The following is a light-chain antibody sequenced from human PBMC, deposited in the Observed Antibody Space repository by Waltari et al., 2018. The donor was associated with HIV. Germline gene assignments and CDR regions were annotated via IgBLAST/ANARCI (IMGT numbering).Light chain of an antibody. CDR3: SSYTTRNTRV. CDR1: SSCDGFHNQ. J-gene: IGLJ3*02. Sequence: QSPLTPPASASASPGLSMTIPCPATSSCDGFHNQFSWYQQHPGKAPKLMIYEGSNRRSGVSHRFSGSKSGNTAALTISGLQAEDEADYYCSSYTTRNTRVFCGGTTLSVL. V-gene: IGLV2-14*01. CDR2: EGS.